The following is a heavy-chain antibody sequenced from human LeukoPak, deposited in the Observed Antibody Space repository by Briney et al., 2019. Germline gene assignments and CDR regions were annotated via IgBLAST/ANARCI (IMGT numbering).Heavy chain of an antibody. D-gene: IGHD3-3*01. J-gene: IGHJ3*02. CDR2: ISSSSSYI. CDR1: GFTFSSYS. Sequence: NAGGSLRLSCAASGFTFSSYSMNWVRQAPGKGLEWVSSISSSSSYIYYADSVKGRFTISRDNAKNSLYLQMNSLRAEDTAVYYCAREGFGGHYDFWSGSSDAFDIWGQGTMVTVSS. V-gene: IGHV3-21*01. CDR3: AREGFGGHYDFWSGSSDAFDI.